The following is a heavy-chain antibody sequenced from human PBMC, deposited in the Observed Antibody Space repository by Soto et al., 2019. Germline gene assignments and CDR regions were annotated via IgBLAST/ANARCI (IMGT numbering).Heavy chain of an antibody. CDR1: GFTFSSYG. J-gene: IGHJ6*02. V-gene: IGHV3-30*18. CDR3: AKDLRQGLEPYYYYGMDV. D-gene: IGHD6-19*01. CDR2: ISYDGSNK. Sequence: QVQLVESGGGVVQPGRSLRLSCAASGFTFSSYGMHWVRQAPGKGLEWVAVISYDGSNKYYADSVKGRFTISRDNSKNTLYLQMNSLRAEDTAVYYCAKDLRQGLEPYYYYGMDVWGQGTTVTVSS.